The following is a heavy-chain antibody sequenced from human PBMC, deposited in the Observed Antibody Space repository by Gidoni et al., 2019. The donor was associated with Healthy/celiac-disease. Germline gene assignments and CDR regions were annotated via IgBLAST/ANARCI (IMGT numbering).Heavy chain of an antibody. CDR3: ASSSSSLWYFDL. D-gene: IGHD6-6*01. CDR2: INPSGGST. CDR1: GYTFTSYY. J-gene: IGHJ2*01. V-gene: IGHV1-46*03. Sequence: QVQLVQSGAEVKKPGASVKVSCKASGYTFTSYYMHWVRQAPGQGLEWMGIINPSGGSTSYAQKFQGRVTMTRDTSTSTVYMELSSLRSEDTAVYYCASSSSSLWYFDLWGRGTLVTVSS.